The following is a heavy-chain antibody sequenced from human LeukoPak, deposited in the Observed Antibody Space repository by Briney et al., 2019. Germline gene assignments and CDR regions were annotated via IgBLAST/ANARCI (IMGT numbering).Heavy chain of an antibody. CDR1: GFTFTSSA. CDR2: IVVGSGNT. J-gene: IGHJ4*02. Sequence: SVKVSCKASGFTFTSSAMQWVRQARGQRLEWIGWIVVGSGNTNYAQKFQERVTITRDMSTSTAYMELSRLRSDDTAVYYCATAPFPPGEWQQLSYWGQGTLVTVSS. CDR3: ATAPFPPGEWQQLSY. D-gene: IGHD6-13*01. V-gene: IGHV1-58*02.